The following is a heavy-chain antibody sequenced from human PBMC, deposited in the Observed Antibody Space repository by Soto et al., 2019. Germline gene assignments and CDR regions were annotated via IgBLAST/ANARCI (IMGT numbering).Heavy chain of an antibody. Sequence: GGSLRLSCAASGFTFSSYAMHWVRQAPGKGLEYVSAISSNGGSTYYANSVKGRFTISRDNSKNTLYLQMGSLRAEDMAVYYCARVGAYCSGGSCNPYYFDYWGQGTLVTVSS. D-gene: IGHD2-15*01. J-gene: IGHJ4*02. CDR3: ARVGAYCSGGSCNPYYFDY. CDR2: ISSNGGST. CDR1: GFTFSSYA. V-gene: IGHV3-64*01.